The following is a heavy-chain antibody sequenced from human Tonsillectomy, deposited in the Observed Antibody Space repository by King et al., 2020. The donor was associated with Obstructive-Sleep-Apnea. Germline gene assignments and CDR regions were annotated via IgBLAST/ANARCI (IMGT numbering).Heavy chain of an antibody. CDR1: GFTFSSYW. CDR3: ARERGSHSFDI. CDR2: IKQEGSGN. Sequence: VQLVESGGGLVQPGGSLRLSCAASGFTFSSYWMTWVRQAPGKGLEWVANIKQEGSGNCYVDSVKGRFTISRDNAKKLLYLQMNSLTAEDTAVYYCARERGSHSFDIWGQGTMVTVSS. D-gene: IGHD1-26*01. V-gene: IGHV3-7*01. J-gene: IGHJ3*02.